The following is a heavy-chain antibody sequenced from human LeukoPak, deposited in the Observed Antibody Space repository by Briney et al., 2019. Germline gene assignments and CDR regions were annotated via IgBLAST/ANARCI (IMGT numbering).Heavy chain of an antibody. V-gene: IGHV3-23*01. CDR1: GFTFSSYG. Sequence: GGSLRLSCAASGFTFSSYGMSWVRQAPGKGLEWVSGISGSGGADAGSIYYAASVKGRFTISRDNSRNTLYMQMNSLRAEDTALYYCAKDIAVAGKAYYFDYWGQGTLVTVSS. J-gene: IGHJ4*02. CDR3: AKDIAVAGKAYYFDY. CDR2: ISGSGGADAGSI. D-gene: IGHD6-19*01.